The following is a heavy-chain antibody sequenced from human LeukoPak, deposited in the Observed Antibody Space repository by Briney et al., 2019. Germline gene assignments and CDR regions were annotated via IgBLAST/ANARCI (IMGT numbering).Heavy chain of an antibody. V-gene: IGHV3-74*01. D-gene: IGHD3-16*01. Sequence: GGSLRLSCAASGFTFSSYWTHWVRQAPGKGLVWVSRISGAGSTTAYADSVKGRFTISRDNAKNTLYLQMNSLRAEDTAVYYCARGGSGMDVWGQGTTVTVSS. CDR1: GFTFSSYW. CDR2: ISGAGSTT. J-gene: IGHJ6*02. CDR3: ARGGSGMDV.